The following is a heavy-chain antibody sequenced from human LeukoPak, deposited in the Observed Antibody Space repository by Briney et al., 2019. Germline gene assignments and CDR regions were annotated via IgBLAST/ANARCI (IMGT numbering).Heavy chain of an antibody. CDR3: TRDHRDDWHLGYYFDY. J-gene: IGHJ4*02. CDR1: GFAFGDFA. D-gene: IGHD3-9*01. Sequence: SGGSLRLSCTASGFAFGDFAMNWVRQAPGKGLEWVGFIKTKLYGGTTEYAASVKGRFTISRDDSKAIAYLQMNSLKTEDTAVYYCTRDHRDDWHLGYYFDYWGQGTLVTVSS. V-gene: IGHV3-49*04. CDR2: IKTKLYGGTT.